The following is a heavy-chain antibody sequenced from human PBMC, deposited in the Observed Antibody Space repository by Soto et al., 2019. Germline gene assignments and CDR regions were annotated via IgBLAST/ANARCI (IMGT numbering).Heavy chain of an antibody. Sequence: PSESLSLTCTVSGGSISSYYWNWIRRPPVDGLEFIGYIYYRFSTNYRPSVKSRFTRSLDTSKNHFSLKLSSVHAAETAVYYCERSYSSYGFDWFDPWGQGTLVTVSS. CDR3: ERSYSSYGFDWFDP. CDR1: GGSISSYY. D-gene: IGHD6-6*01. CDR2: IYYRFST. V-gene: IGHV4-59*01. J-gene: IGHJ5*02.